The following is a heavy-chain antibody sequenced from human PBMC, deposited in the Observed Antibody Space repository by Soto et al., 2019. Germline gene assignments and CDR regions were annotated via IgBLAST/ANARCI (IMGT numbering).Heavy chain of an antibody. CDR1: GGSFGGYY. V-gene: IGHV4-34*01. CDR2: INHSGST. CDR3: ARAKGYSYGYVGWFDP. Sequence: SETLSLTCAVYGGSFGGYYWSWIRQPPGKGLEWIGEINHSGSTNYNPSLKSRVTISVDTSKNQFSLKLSSVTAADTAVYYCARAKGYSYGYVGWFDPWGQGTLVTVSS. J-gene: IGHJ5*02. D-gene: IGHD5-18*01.